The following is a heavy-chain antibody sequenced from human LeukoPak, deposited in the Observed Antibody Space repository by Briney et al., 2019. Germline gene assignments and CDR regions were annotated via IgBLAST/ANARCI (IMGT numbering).Heavy chain of an antibody. V-gene: IGHV4-59*01. Sequence: SETLSLTCTVSGGSISSYYWSWIRQPAGKGLEWIGYIYDAVSTDYNPSLKSRVSISADTSKNQFSLNLSSVTAADTAVYYCARISRGYTSASDYRGQGILVTVSS. CDR3: ARISRGYTSASDY. J-gene: IGHJ4*02. CDR2: IYDAVST. D-gene: IGHD5-12*01. CDR1: GGSISSYY.